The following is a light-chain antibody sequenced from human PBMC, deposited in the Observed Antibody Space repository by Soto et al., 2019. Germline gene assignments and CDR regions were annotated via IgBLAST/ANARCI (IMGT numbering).Light chain of an antibody. CDR3: CSYAGSVV. CDR1: SSDVGSYNL. J-gene: IGLJ2*01. Sequence: QSALTQPASVSGSPGQSITISCTGTSSDVGSYNLVSWYQQHPGKAPKLMIYEGSKRPSGVSNRFSCSKSCNTASLTISGLQAEDEADYYCCSYAGSVVFGGGTQLTVL. CDR2: EGS. V-gene: IGLV2-23*01.